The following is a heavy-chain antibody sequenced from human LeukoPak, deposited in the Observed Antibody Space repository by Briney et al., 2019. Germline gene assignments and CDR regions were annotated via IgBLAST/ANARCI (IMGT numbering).Heavy chain of an antibody. CDR3: AKQGAARQDYYMDV. CDR1: GGSFSSYA. D-gene: IGHD5-18*01. CDR2: IIPVFGTA. V-gene: IGHV1-69*06. J-gene: IGHJ6*03. Sequence: ASVKVSCKASGGSFSSYAISWVRQAPGQGLEWMGRIIPVFGTANYAQKFQERVTITADIVSNTAYLDVTSLTSDDTAVYFCAKQGAARQDYYMDVWGNGTTVTVSS.